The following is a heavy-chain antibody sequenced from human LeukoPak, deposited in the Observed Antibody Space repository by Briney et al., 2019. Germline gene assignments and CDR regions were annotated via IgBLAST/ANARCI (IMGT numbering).Heavy chain of an antibody. V-gene: IGHV3-53*01. CDR3: AREGARVGATVFDY. Sequence: GGSLRLSCAASGFTFDDYGMSWVRQAPGKGLEWVSVIYSGGSTYYADSVKGRFTMSRDNSKNTLYLQMNSLRAEDTAVYYCAREGARVGATVFDYWGQGTLVTVSS. J-gene: IGHJ4*02. CDR1: GFTFDDYG. CDR2: IYSGGST. D-gene: IGHD1-26*01.